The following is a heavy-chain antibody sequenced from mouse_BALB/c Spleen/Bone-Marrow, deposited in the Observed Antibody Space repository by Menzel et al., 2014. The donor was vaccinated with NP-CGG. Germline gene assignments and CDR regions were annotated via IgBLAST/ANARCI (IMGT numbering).Heavy chain of an antibody. CDR1: GFDFSRYW. V-gene: IGHV4-1*02. Sequence: EVQGVESGGGLVQPGGSLKLSCAASGFDFSRYWMTWVRQAPGKGLEWIGEINPDSSTINYTPSLKGKFIISRDNAKNTLYLQMSKVRSEDTALYYCAKNYYYGYVAYWGQGTLVTVSA. J-gene: IGHJ3*01. D-gene: IGHD1-2*01. CDR2: INPDSSTI. CDR3: AKNYYYGYVAY.